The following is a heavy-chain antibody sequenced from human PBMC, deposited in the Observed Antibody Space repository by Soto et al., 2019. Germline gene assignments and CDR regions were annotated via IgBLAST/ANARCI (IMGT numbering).Heavy chain of an antibody. D-gene: IGHD3-22*01. V-gene: IGHV4-34*01. CDR2: INHSGST. J-gene: IGHJ4*02. CDR3: ASPTIGSHGSGYYRH. Sequence: QVQLQQWGAGLLKPSETLSLTCAVYGGSFSGYYWSWIRQPPGKGLEWIGEINHSGSTNYNPSLKSRVPISVDTSKNQFSLKLSSVTAAATAVYYCASPTIGSHGSGYYRHWGQGTLVTVSS. CDR1: GGSFSGYY.